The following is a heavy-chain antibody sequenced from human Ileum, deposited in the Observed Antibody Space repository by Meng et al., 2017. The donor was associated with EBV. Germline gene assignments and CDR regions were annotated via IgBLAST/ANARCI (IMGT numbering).Heavy chain of an antibody. Sequence: QLQAEGEGLGLATAPWTLLLACAVAAGTSTRSDWCSRARQPPGKGLEWIGETSHTGSTNYSPSLKSRVTISLDKSKNQLSLKLNSVTAADTAVYYCASSDYYRSDYWGQGTLVTVSS. CDR1: AGTSTRSDW. CDR2: TSHTGST. D-gene: IGHD3-22*01. J-gene: IGHJ4*02. CDR3: ASSDYYRSDY. V-gene: IGHV4-4*03.